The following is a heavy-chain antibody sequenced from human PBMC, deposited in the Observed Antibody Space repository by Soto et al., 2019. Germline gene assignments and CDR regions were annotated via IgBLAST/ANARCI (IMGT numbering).Heavy chain of an antibody. CDR3: ARGSRGWHADLDY. V-gene: IGHV3-13*05. CDR2: IGTNDHP. J-gene: IGHJ4*01. D-gene: IGHD6-19*01. Sequence: GGSLRLSCTASGFTFDNYDMHWVRQRAGRGLEWVAGIGTNDHPYYPGSGKGRFTISRENVKNSLFLQVNDLKAGDTAVYYCARGSRGWHADLDYWGQGTMVTV. CDR1: GFTFDNYD.